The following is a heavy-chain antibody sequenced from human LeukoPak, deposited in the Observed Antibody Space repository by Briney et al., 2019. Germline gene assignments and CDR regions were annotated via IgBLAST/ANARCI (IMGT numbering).Heavy chain of an antibody. V-gene: IGHV4-59*01. CDR1: GGSISTYY. CDR2: IYYTGST. J-gene: IGHJ3*02. CDR3: ARRVVVVTANDKSDAFDM. D-gene: IGHD2-15*01. Sequence: SETLSLTCTVSGGSISTYYWNWIRQPPGEGLEWIGYIYYTGSTKSNPSLKSRVTISLDTSKNQFSLTLSSVTAADTAVYYCARRVVVVTANDKSDAFDMWGQGTVVTVSS.